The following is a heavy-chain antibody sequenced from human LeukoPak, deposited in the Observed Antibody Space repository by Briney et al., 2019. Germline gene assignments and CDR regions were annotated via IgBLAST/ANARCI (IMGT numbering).Heavy chain of an antibody. CDR3: ARGPDYGDYYF. CDR2: ISYSGNT. V-gene: IGHV4-59*01. Sequence: PSETLSLTCTVSGGSISSSSWSWIRQPPGKGLEWIGYISYSGNTNYNPSLKSRVTISLDTSNKQFSVKLSSVTAADTAVYYCARGPDYGDYYFWGQGTLVTVSS. J-gene: IGHJ4*02. D-gene: IGHD4-17*01. CDR1: GGSISSSS.